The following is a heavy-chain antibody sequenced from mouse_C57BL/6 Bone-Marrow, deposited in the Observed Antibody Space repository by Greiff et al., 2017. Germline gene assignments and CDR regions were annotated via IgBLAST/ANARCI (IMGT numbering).Heavy chain of an antibody. CDR2: IDPEDGET. CDR1: GFNIKDYY. CDR3: AFYYGNYVGDY. D-gene: IGHD2-1*01. V-gene: IGHV14-2*01. J-gene: IGHJ2*01. Sequence: EVKLVESGAELVKPGASVKLSCTASGFNIKDYYMHWVKQRTEQGLEWIGRIDPEDGETKYAPKFQGKATITAETSSKTAYRQLSSLTSEDTAVYYCAFYYGNYVGDYWGQGTTLTVSS.